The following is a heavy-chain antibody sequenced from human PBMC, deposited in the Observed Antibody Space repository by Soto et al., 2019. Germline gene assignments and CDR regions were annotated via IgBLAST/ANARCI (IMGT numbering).Heavy chain of an antibody. CDR2: IRRKANSYTT. J-gene: IGHJ6*02. D-gene: IGHD6-19*01. Sequence: EVQLVESGGGLVQPGGSLRLSCAASGLIFSDYHMDWVRQAPGKWLEWVGRIRRKANSYTTEYAASVKGRFTISRDDSKNSLYLQMNSLKSEDTAVYYCAMLGGWSGGSSGMEVWGQGTTVTVSS. CDR1: GLIFSDYH. CDR3: AMLGGWSGGSSGMEV. V-gene: IGHV3-72*01.